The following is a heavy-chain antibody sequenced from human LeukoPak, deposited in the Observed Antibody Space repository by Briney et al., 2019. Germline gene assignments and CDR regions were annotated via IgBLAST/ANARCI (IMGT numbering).Heavy chain of an antibody. CDR1: GYSFTSYW. D-gene: IGHD4-23*01. CDR2: IYPGDSDT. Sequence: GESLKISCKGSGYSFTSYWIGWVRQMPGKGLEWMGIIYPGDSDTRYSPSFQGQVTISADKSISTAYLQWSSLKASDTAMYYCARRGYGGNSGHTVFVDWGQGTLVTVSS. V-gene: IGHV5-51*01. J-gene: IGHJ4*02. CDR3: ARRGYGGNSGHTVFVD.